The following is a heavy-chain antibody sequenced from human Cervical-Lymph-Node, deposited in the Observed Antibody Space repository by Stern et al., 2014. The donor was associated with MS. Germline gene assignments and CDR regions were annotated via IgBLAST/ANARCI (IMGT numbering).Heavy chain of an antibody. Sequence: QMQLVQSGSELKKPGASVKGSCKASGYNLTTYAINWVRQAPGQGLEWMGWINTKTGNPTFAQGFTGRFVFSLDTSINTAYLQISSLKAEDSAVYYCATWGAGSSPPLFYWGQGTLVTVSS. CDR3: ATWGAGSSPPLFY. CDR1: GYNLTTYA. D-gene: IGHD6-6*01. J-gene: IGHJ4*02. CDR2: INTKTGNP. V-gene: IGHV7-4-1*02.